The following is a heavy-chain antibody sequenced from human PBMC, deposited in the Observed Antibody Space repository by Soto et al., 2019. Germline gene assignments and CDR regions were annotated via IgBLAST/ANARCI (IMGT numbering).Heavy chain of an antibody. J-gene: IGHJ6*02. V-gene: IGHV1-2*06. CDR1: GYSFTDYH. Sequence: QVQLVQSGAEVKKPGASVKVSCKASGYSFTDYHIHWVRQAPGQGLEWLGRINPKSGGTSTAQKFKARVTMTTDTSISTAYMELTTLTSDHTAIYYCARGDSTDCSNGVCSFFYNHDMDVWGQGTTVTVSS. CDR3: ARGDSTDCSNGVCSFFYNHDMDV. D-gene: IGHD2-8*01. CDR2: INPKSGGT.